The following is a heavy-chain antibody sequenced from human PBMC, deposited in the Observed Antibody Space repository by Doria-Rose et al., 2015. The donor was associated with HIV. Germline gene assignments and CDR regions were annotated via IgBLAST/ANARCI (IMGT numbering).Heavy chain of an antibody. V-gene: IGHV4-31*03. CDR3: ARDRGEDLDLAYYYGMDV. J-gene: IGHJ6*02. D-gene: IGHD3-16*01. Sequence: QVQLVQSGPGLVKPSQTLSLTCTVSGGSIISGYYWSWIRQHPGEGLEWIGYIYYSGTTHYNPSLRSRVIISVDTSKNQFSLKLRSVTAADTAVYFCARDRGEDLDLAYYYGMDVWGQGTTVTVSS. CDR1: GGSIISGYY. CDR2: IYYSGTT.